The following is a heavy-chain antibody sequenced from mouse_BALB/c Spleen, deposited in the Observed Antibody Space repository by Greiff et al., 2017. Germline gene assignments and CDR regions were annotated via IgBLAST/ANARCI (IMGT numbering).Heavy chain of an antibody. CDR2: ISSGGST. CDR1: GFTFSSYA. Sequence: DVQLQESGGGLVKPGGSLKLSCAASGFTFSSYAMSWVRQTPEKRLEWVASISSGGSTYYPDSVKGRFTISRDNARNILYLQMSSLRSEDTAMYYCARDGSSSGAMDYWGKGPSVTVSS. J-gene: IGHJ4*01. D-gene: IGHD1-1*01. CDR3: ARDGSSSGAMDY. V-gene: IGHV5-6-5*01.